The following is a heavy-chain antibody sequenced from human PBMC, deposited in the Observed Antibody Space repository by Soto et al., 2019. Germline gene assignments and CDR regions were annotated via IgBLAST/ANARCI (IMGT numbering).Heavy chain of an antibody. V-gene: IGHV1-24*01. CDR1: GYTLTVLS. D-gene: IGHD6-13*01. J-gene: IGHJ4*02. CDR2: FDPEDGET. Sequence: ASVKVSCKVSGYTLTVLSMHWVRQAPGKGLEWMGGFDPEDGETIYAQKFQGRVTMTEDTSTDTAYMELSSLRSEDTAVYYCAKDRGHYSSSWYYFDYWGQGTLVTVSS. CDR3: AKDRGHYSSSWYYFDY.